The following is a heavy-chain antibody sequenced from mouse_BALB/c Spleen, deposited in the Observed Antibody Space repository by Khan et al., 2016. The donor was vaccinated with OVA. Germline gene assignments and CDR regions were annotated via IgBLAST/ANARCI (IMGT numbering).Heavy chain of an antibody. CDR3: TRSGYGRVAY. D-gene: IGHD2-1*01. CDR1: GFTFTSYY. V-gene: IGHV1S81*02. J-gene: IGHJ3*01. CDR2: FNPSNGDT. Sequence: QVQLQQSGAELVKPGASVKLSCKASGFTFTSYYMYWVKQRPGQGLEWIGEFNPSNGDTNFNEKLKSKATLTVYRSSSTAYRQLSHLTSAYYAVYYCTRSGYGRVAYRGKGTLITVSA.